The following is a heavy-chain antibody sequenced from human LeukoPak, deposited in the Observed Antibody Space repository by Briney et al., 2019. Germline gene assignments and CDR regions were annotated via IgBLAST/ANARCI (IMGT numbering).Heavy chain of an antibody. CDR3: ARARRDYGRSFDY. CDR2: IYSGGST. V-gene: IGHV3-66*01. Sequence: GGSLRLSCAASGFTVSSNYMSWVRQAPGKGLEWVSVIYSGGSTYYADSVKGRFTIPRDNSKNTLYLQMNSLRAEDTAVYYCARARRDYGRSFDYWGQGILVTVSS. D-gene: IGHD4-17*01. J-gene: IGHJ4*02. CDR1: GFTVSSNY.